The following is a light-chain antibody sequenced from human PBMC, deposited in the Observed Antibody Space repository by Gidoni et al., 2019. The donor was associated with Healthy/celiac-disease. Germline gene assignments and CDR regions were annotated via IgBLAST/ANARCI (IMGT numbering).Light chain of an antibody. CDR1: QSLLHSNGYNY. Sequence: DIVMTQSQLSLPVTPGEPASISCRSSQSLLHSNGYNYLDWYLQKPGQSPQLLIYLGSNRASGVPDRFSGRGSGTDFTLKISRVEAEDVGVYYCMQALQTPRTFGQGTKVEIK. V-gene: IGKV2-28*01. J-gene: IGKJ1*01. CDR3: MQALQTPRT. CDR2: LGS.